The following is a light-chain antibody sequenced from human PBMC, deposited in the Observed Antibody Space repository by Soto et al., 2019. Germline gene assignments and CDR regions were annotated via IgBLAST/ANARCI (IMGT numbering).Light chain of an antibody. Sequence: QSALTQPASVSGSPGQSITISCTGTSSDVGGYHYVSWYQQHPGKAPKLMIYAGSNRPSGVSNRFSGSKSGNTASLTISGGLDEGEDYYYSSSYTSRSTRVFGGGTKLTVL. CDR1: SSDVGGYHY. CDR3: SSYTSRSTRV. CDR2: AGS. J-gene: IGLJ2*01. V-gene: IGLV2-14*01.